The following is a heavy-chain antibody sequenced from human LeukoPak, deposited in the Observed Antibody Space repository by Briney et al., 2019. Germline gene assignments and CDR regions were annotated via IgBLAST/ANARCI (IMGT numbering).Heavy chain of an antibody. CDR1: GYTFTRHY. D-gene: IGHD6-19*01. CDR2: INPSGGST. Sequence: SVKVSCKASGYTFTRHYIQWVRQAPGQGLEWMGIINPSGGSTSYAQKFQGRVTLTRDTSTSTVYMELSSLRSEDTAVYYCARERGVAVAGEGVDPWGQGTLVTVSS. CDR3: ARERGVAVAGEGVDP. V-gene: IGHV1-46*01. J-gene: IGHJ5*02.